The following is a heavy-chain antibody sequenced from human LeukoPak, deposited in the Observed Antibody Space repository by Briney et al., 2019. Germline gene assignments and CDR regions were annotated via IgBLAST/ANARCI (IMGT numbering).Heavy chain of an antibody. CDR3: AKDQGWNYFDY. V-gene: IGHV3-30*18. Sequence: PGRSLRLSCAASGFTFSSYGMHWVRQAPGKGLEWVAVISYDGSNKYYADSVKGRFTISRDNSKNTLYLQMNSLRAEDTAVYYCAKDQGWNYFDYWGQGTLVTVSS. CDR2: ISYDGSNK. D-gene: IGHD2-15*01. J-gene: IGHJ4*02. CDR1: GFTFSSYG.